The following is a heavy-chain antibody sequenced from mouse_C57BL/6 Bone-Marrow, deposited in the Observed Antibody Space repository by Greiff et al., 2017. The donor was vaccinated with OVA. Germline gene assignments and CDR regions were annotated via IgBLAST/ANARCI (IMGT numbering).Heavy chain of an antibody. CDR3: ARGDVAYYFDY. CDR2: ISYDGSN. Sequence: EVKLVESGPGLVKPSQSLSLTCSVTGYSITSGYYWNWIRQFPGNKLEWMGYISYDGSNNYNPSLKNRISITRDTSKNQFFLKLNSVTTEDTATYYCARGDVAYYFDYWGQGTTLTVSS. CDR1: GYSITSGYY. D-gene: IGHD3-3*01. J-gene: IGHJ2*01. V-gene: IGHV3-6*01.